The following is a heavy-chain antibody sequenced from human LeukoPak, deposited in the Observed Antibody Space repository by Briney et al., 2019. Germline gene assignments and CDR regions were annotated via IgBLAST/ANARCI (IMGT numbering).Heavy chain of an antibody. D-gene: IGHD6-19*01. CDR2: ISAYNGNT. CDR3: ARDLPGAAVLGTTRGMDV. V-gene: IGHV1-18*01. J-gene: IGHJ6*02. CDR1: GYIFTSRG. Sequence: ASVKVSCKASGYIFTSRGITWVRQAPGQGLEWMGWISAYNGNTNYAQNLQGRVTVTRDTSTSTAYMELRGLKSDDTGVYYCARDLPGAAVLGTTRGMDVWGQGTTVSVS.